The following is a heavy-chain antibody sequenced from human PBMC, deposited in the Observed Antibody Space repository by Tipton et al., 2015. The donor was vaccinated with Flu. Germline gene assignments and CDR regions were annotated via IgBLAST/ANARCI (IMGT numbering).Heavy chain of an antibody. D-gene: IGHD2-15*01. J-gene: IGHJ5*02. CDR2: IYTSGST. CDR3: ARDSDIVVDNWFDP. V-gene: IGHV4-4*07. CDR1: GGSISSYY. Sequence: TLSLTCTVSGGSISSYYWSWIRQPAGKGLEWIGRIYTSGSTNYNPSLKSRVTMSVDTSKNQFSLKLSSVTAAATAVYYCARDSDIVVDNWFDPWGQGTLVTVSS.